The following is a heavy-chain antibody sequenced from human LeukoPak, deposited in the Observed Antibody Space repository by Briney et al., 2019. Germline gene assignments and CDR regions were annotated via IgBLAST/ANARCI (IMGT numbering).Heavy chain of an antibody. Sequence: PSETLSLTCTVSGGSISSYYWSWIRQPPGKGLEWIGYIYYSGSTNYNPSLKSRVTISVDTSKNQFSLKLSSVTAADTAVYYCARNRPQWYWINPYWYFDLWGRGTLVTVSS. CDR1: GGSISSYY. CDR2: IYYSGST. V-gene: IGHV4-59*12. D-gene: IGHD1/OR15-1a*01. CDR3: ARNRPQWYWINPYWYFDL. J-gene: IGHJ2*01.